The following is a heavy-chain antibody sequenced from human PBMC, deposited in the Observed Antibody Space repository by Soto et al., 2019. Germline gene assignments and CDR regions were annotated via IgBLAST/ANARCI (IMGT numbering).Heavy chain of an antibody. CDR1: GYTFTTYF. V-gene: IGHV1-46*03. J-gene: IGHJ4*02. D-gene: IGHD2-15*01. Sequence: ASVKVSCKASGYTFTTYFIHWVRQAPGQGPEWMGIINPSHASTTYAQKFQGRVTMASDTSTTTVYLEVSSLTSEDTALYFCARGGPRDGYSKHFDYWGQGTLVTVSS. CDR2: INPSHAST. CDR3: ARGGPRDGYSKHFDY.